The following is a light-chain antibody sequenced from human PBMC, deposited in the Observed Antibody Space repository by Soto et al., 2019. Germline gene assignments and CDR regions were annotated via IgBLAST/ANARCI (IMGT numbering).Light chain of an antibody. Sequence: EIVLTQSPGTLSLSPGERATLSCRASQSVSSSYLAWYQHKPGQAPRLLIYGASSRATGVPDNFSGSGSGTDFTLNIRRLGPEDSAVYYCQQYENSPYTFGQGTKLEIK. CDR3: QQYENSPYT. CDR1: QSVSSSY. CDR2: GAS. J-gene: IGKJ2*01. V-gene: IGKV3-20*01.